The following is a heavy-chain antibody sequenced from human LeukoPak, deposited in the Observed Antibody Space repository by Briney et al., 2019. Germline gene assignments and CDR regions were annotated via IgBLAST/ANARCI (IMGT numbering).Heavy chain of an antibody. J-gene: IGHJ4*02. V-gene: IGHV3-30-3*01. CDR2: ISYDGSNK. CDR3: ARDYATKY. Sequence: GRSLRLSCAASGFTFSSYAMHWVRQAPGKGLEWVAVISYDGSNKYYADSVKGRFTISRDNSKNTLYLQMNSLRAEDTAVYYCARDYATKYWGQGTLVTVSS. CDR1: GFTFSSYA. D-gene: IGHD2-8*01.